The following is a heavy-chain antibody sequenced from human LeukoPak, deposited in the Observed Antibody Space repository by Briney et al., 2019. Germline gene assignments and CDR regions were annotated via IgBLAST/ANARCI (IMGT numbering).Heavy chain of an antibody. D-gene: IGHD4-23*01. V-gene: IGHV4-59*08. J-gene: IGHJ4*02. CDR1: GGSISSYY. Sequence: PSETLSLTCTVSGGSISSYYRSWLRQPPGKGVEWIGYIYYSGSTNYNPSLKSRVTISVDTSKNQFSLKLSSVTAADTAVYYCARHHSRLIRWGHYFDYWGQGTLVTVSS. CDR2: IYYSGST. CDR3: ARHHSRLIRWGHYFDY.